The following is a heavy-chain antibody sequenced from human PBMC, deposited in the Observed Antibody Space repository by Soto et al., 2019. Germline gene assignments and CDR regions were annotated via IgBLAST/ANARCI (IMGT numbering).Heavy chain of an antibody. CDR2: IIPILGIA. D-gene: IGHD2-15*01. CDR1: GGTFSSYT. V-gene: IGHV1-69*02. CDR3: ARSLGYCSGGSCYSVDYYYYYMDV. J-gene: IGHJ6*03. Sequence: ASVKVSCKASGGTFSSYTISWVRQAPGQGLEWMGRIIPILGIANYAQKFQGRVTITADKSTSTAYMELSSLRSEDAAVYYCARSLGYCSGGSCYSVDYYYYYMDVWGKGTTVTVS.